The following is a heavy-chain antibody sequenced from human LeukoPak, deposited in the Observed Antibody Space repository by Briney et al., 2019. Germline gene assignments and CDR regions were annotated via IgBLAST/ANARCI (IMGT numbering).Heavy chain of an antibody. D-gene: IGHD2-2*01. Sequence: SETLSLTCTVSGGSISSGSYYWSWIRQPAGKGLEWIGRIYTSGSTNYNPSLKSRVTISVDTSKNQFSLKLSSVTAADTAVYYCARGVVVVPAAQWGSHYFDYWGQGTLVTVSS. J-gene: IGHJ4*02. CDR1: GGSISSGSYY. V-gene: IGHV4-61*02. CDR3: ARGVVVVPAAQWGSHYFDY. CDR2: IYTSGST.